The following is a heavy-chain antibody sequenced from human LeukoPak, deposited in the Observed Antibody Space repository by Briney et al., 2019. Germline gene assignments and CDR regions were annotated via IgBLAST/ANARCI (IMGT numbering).Heavy chain of an antibody. Sequence: PGGSLRLSCAASGFTFSSYGMHWVRQAPGKGLEWVAVIWYDGSNKYYADSVKGRFTISRDNSKNTLYLQMNSLRAEDTAVYYCATEAAAGTYAFDYWGQGTLVTVSS. CDR3: ATEAAAGTYAFDY. CDR1: GFTFSSYG. V-gene: IGHV3-33*08. J-gene: IGHJ4*02. D-gene: IGHD6-13*01. CDR2: IWYDGSNK.